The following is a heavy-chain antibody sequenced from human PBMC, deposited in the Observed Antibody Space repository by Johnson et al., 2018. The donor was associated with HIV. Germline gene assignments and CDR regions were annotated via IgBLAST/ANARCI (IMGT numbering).Heavy chain of an antibody. CDR3: ARVSRAYDSSGYYYPNDAFDI. CDR2: IYSGGST. D-gene: IGHD3-22*01. Sequence: VQLVESGGGLIQPGGSLRLSCAASGFTVSSNYMSWVRQAPGKGLEWVSVIYSGGSTAYADSVKGRFTISRDNAKNSLYLQMNSLRAEDTALYYCARVSRAYDSSGYYYPNDAFDIWGQGTMVTVSS. J-gene: IGHJ3*02. CDR1: GFTVSSNY. V-gene: IGHV3-53*01.